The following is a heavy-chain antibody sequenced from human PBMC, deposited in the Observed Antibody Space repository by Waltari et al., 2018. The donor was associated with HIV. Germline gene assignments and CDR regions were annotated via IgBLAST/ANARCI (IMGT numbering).Heavy chain of an antibody. CDR3: ARAPRATMIVVGGDALEI. V-gene: IGHV1-18*01. CDR2: ISGYNVNT. CDR1: GYTFTDYG. J-gene: IGHJ3*02. D-gene: IGHD3-22*01. Sequence: QVQLVQSGAEVKKPGASVKVSCKASGYTFTDYGVSWVRQAPGPGLEWMGWISGYNVNTKYTQKFQGRVTMTTDTSTSTAYMELRSLRSDDTAVYYCARAPRATMIVVGGDALEIWGQGTMVTVSS.